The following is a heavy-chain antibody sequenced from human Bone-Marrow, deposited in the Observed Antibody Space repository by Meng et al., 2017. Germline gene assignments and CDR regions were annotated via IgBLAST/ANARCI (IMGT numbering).Heavy chain of an antibody. J-gene: IGHJ4*02. V-gene: IGHV4-34*01. Sequence: QGQEQRGGGGRLKPSEPLSLTCVVSGGSFSDYYWSWIRQPPGKGLEWIGEINHSGSTNYNPSLESRATISVDTSQNNLSLKLSSVTAADSAVYYCARGPTTMAHDFDYWGQGTLVTVSS. CDR3: ARGPTTMAHDFDY. CDR2: INHSGST. D-gene: IGHD4-11*01. CDR1: GGSFSDYY.